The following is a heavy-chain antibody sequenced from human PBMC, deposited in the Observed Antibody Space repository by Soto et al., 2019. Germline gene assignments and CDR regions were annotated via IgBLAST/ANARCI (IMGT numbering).Heavy chain of an antibody. Sequence: TGGSLRLSCAASGFTFGTYAMHWVRQAPGKGLEWVAVIYYDGSNRYYGDAVKGRFTISRDNSKSTLYLQMSSLRAEDTAVYYCARAFCTNGVCYYFFDYWGHGTLVTVYS. D-gene: IGHD2-8*01. CDR1: GFTFGTYA. J-gene: IGHJ4*01. CDR3: ARAFCTNGVCYYFFDY. V-gene: IGHV3-33*01. CDR2: IYYDGSNR.